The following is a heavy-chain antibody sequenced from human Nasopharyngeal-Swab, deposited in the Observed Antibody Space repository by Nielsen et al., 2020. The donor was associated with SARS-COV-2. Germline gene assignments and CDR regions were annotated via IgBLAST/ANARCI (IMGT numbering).Heavy chain of an antibody. CDR3: ARHKLSGIAVAGAAVNGFDP. Sequence: RQAPGKGLEWIGSIYYSGSTYYNPSLKSRVTISVDTSKNQFSLKLSSVTAADTAVYYCARHKLSGIAVAGAAVNGFDPWGQGTLVTVSS. V-gene: IGHV4-39*01. J-gene: IGHJ5*02. CDR2: IYYSGST. D-gene: IGHD6-19*01.